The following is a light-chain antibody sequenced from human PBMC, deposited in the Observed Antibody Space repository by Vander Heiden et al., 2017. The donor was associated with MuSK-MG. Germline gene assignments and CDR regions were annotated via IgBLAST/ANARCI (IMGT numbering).Light chain of an antibody. J-gene: IGKJ3*01. Sequence: NVKNQSSLFLPLTPGEPASISCRSSQSLLHSNGYNYLDWYLQKPGQSPQLLIYLGSNRASGVPDRFSGSGSGTDFTLKISRVEAEDVGVYYCRQALQTPFTFGRGTKVDIK. CDR3: RQALQTPFT. CDR2: LGS. V-gene: IGKV2-28*01. CDR1: QSLLHSNGYNY.